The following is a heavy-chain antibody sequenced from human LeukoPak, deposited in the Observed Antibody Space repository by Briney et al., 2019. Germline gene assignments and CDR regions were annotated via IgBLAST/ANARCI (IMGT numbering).Heavy chain of an antibody. CDR1: GYTFTGYY. Sequence: GASVKVSCKASGYTFTGYYMHWVRQAPGQGLEWMGRINPNSGGTNYAQKFQGKVTMTRDTSISTAYMELSRLRSDDTAVYYCARDGYSSSWPNYGMDVWGQGTTVTVSS. V-gene: IGHV1-2*06. D-gene: IGHD6-13*01. J-gene: IGHJ6*02. CDR2: INPNSGGT. CDR3: ARDGYSSSWPNYGMDV.